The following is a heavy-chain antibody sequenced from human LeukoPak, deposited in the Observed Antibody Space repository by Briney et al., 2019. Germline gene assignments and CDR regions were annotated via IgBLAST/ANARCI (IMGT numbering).Heavy chain of an antibody. CDR1: GGSISSYY. V-gene: IGHV4-59*01. CDR3: ARVSWFPGTSYYYMDV. D-gene: IGHD1-1*01. J-gene: IGHJ6*03. Sequence: SETLSLTCTVSGGSISSYYWSWIRQPPGKGLEWIGYIYYSGSTNYNPSLKSRVTISVDTSKNQFSLKLSSVTAADTAVYYCARVSWFPGTSYYYMDVWGKGTTVTISS. CDR2: IYYSGST.